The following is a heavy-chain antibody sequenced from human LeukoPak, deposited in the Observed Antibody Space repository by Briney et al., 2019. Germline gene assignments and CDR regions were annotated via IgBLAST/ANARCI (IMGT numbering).Heavy chain of an antibody. V-gene: IGHV1-2*02. CDR2: INPNSGGT. J-gene: IGHJ6*03. Sequence: GASVKVSCKASGYTFTGYYMHWVRQAPGQGLEWMGWINPNSGGTNYAQKFQGRVTMTRDTSISTAYMELSRLRSDDTAVYYCARGPPYGSGRPYLNYYYYYYMDVWGKGTTVTISS. CDR1: GYTFTGYY. CDR3: ARGPPYGSGRPYLNYYYYYYMDV. D-gene: IGHD3-10*01.